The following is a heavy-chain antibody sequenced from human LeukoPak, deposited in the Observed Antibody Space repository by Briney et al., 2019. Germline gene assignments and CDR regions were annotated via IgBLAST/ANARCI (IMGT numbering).Heavy chain of an antibody. J-gene: IGHJ5*01. CDR1: GFTFNSYW. CDR2: INGDGSST. CDR3: ARGVYRSSVAFDS. Sequence: PGGSLRLSCAASGFTFNSYWMHWVRQTPGEGLVWVSRINGDGSSTGYADSVKGRFTISRDNAKNTLYLQMNSLRAEDTALYYCARGVYRSSVAFDSWGQGTLVTVSS. V-gene: IGHV3-74*01. D-gene: IGHD6-6*01.